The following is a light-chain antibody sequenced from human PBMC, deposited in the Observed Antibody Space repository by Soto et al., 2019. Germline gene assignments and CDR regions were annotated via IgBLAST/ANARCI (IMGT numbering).Light chain of an antibody. Sequence: DIQMTQSPSTLSASVGDRVTITCRASQSISSWLAWYQQKPGKAPKLLIYKASSLESGVPSRFSISVSGTEFTLTISSLQPDDFATYYFQQYNSYSRYTFGQGTKLEIK. CDR3: QQYNSYSRYT. V-gene: IGKV1-5*03. CDR2: KAS. J-gene: IGKJ2*01. CDR1: QSISSW.